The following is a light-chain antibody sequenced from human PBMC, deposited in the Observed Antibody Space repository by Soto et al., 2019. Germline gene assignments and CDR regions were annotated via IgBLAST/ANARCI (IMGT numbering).Light chain of an antibody. Sequence: DIVMTQSPDSLAVSLGERATINCKSSQSVLYSSNNKNYLAWYQQKLGQPPKLLIYWASTRESGVPDRFSGSGSGTDFTLTISSLQAEDVAVYYCQQYYSTPPTFGQGTKVEIQ. CDR2: WAS. CDR1: QSVLYSSNNKNY. V-gene: IGKV4-1*01. J-gene: IGKJ1*01. CDR3: QQYYSTPPT.